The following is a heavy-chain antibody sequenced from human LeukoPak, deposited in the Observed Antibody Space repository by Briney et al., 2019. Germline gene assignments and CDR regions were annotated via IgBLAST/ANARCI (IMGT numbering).Heavy chain of an antibody. CDR3: ARVGLYSSSWYRKAFDI. D-gene: IGHD6-13*01. V-gene: IGHV1-46*01. CDR2: INPSGGST. J-gene: IGHJ3*02. Sequence: ASVKVSCKASGYTFTSYYMHWVRQAPGQGLEWMGIINPSGGSTSYAQKFQGRVTMTRDMSTSTVYMELSSLRSEDTAVYYCARVGLYSSSWYRKAFDIWGQGTMVTVSS. CDR1: GYTFTSYY.